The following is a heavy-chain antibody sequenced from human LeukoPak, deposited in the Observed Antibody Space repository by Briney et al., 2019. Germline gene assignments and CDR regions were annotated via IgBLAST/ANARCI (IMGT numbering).Heavy chain of an antibody. J-gene: IGHJ4*02. CDR1: GFTFSSYS. CDR3: AKGGIQLWNDY. CDR2: ISGSSGST. V-gene: IGHV3-23*01. Sequence: GGSLRLSCAASGFTFSSYSMNWVRQAPGKGLEWVSGISGSSGSTYYAGSVKGQFTIARDKSKNTVYLQMDSLRAEDTAVYYCAKGGIQLWNDYWGQGTLVTVSS. D-gene: IGHD5-18*01.